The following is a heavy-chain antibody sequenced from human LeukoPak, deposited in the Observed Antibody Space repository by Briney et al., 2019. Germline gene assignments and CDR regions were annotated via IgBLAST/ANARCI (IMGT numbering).Heavy chain of an antibody. V-gene: IGHV1-2*02. CDR2: INPNSGGT. CDR3: ARDRGAMVTGFDY. D-gene: IGHD5-18*01. Sequence: ASVKVSCKASGYTFTGYYMHWVRQAPGQGLEWMGWINPNSGGTNYAQKFQGRVTMTRDTSISTAYMELSRLRSDDTAVYYCARDRGAMVTGFDYWGQGTLVTVSP. J-gene: IGHJ4*02. CDR1: GYTFTGYY.